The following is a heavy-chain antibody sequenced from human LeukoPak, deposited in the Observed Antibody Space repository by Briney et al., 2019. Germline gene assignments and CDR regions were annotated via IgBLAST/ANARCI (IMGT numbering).Heavy chain of an antibody. J-gene: IGHJ4*02. Sequence: GGSLRLSCEASGLTFSSHGMHWVRQAPGKGLEWVAVVAGDGGAKFYADSVRGRFTISRDNSGNTVLLQLNSLRTEDTAVYYCAKEALWGSWYFDYWGRGALVTVSS. D-gene: IGHD3-16*01. CDR2: VAGDGGAK. CDR3: AKEALWGSWYFDY. CDR1: GLTFSSHG. V-gene: IGHV3-30*18.